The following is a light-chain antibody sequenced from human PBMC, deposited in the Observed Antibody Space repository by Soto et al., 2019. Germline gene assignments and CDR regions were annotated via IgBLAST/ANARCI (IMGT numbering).Light chain of an antibody. J-gene: IGKJ1*01. CDR2: KVS. CDR1: QSIVHSHGNTY. Sequence: PVALEQAASIFCSSSQSIVHSHGNTYLNWFQQRPGQSPRRLIYKVSNRDSGVPDRFSGSGSGTDFTLKISRVEAGDVGVYYCMQGILSPWTFAQGTIVEIK. CDR3: MQGILSPWT. V-gene: IGKV2-30*02.